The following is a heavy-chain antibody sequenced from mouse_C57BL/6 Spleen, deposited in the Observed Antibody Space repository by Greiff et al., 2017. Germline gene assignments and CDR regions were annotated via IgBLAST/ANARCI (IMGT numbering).Heavy chain of an antibody. CDR2: IYPGDGDT. CDR3: AREITTVVVGDY. Sequence: VQLQQSGPELVKPGASVKISCKASGYAFSSSWMNWVKQRPGKGLAWLGRIYPGDGDTNYNGKFKGKATLTADKSSSTAYMQLSSLTSEDSAVYFGAREITTVVVGDYGGQGTTLTVSS. CDR1: GYAFSSSW. D-gene: IGHD1-1*01. J-gene: IGHJ2*01. V-gene: IGHV1-82*01.